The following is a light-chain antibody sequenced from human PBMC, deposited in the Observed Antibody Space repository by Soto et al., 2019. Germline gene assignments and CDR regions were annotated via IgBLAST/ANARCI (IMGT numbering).Light chain of an antibody. CDR3: QQSHGFPYT. CDR2: DAS. Sequence: DIQMIQSPSSLSASIGDRVTITCRASQSVSTSLNWYQQKPGKAPKLLIFDASNLQSGVPSRFSGSESGADFTITISSLQPEDCATYYCQQSHGFPYTFGQGTKLDIK. V-gene: IGKV1-39*01. J-gene: IGKJ2*01. CDR1: QSVSTS.